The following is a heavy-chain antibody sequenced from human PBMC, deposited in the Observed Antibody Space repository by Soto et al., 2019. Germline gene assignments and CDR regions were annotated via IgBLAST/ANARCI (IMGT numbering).Heavy chain of an antibody. CDR2: IYYSGST. D-gene: IGHD3-9*01. V-gene: IGHV4-59*01. CDR3: ARDPYDILSRNHYGMDV. Sequence: PSETLSLTCTVSGGSISSYYWSWIRQPPGKGLEWIGYIYYSGSTNYNPSLKSRVTISVDTSKNKFSLKLSSVNAADTAVYYCARDPYDILSRNHYGMDVWGQGTTVTVSS. CDR1: GGSISSYY. J-gene: IGHJ6*02.